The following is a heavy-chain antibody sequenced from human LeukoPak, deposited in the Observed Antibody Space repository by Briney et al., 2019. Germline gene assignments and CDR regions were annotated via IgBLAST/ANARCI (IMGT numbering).Heavy chain of an antibody. D-gene: IGHD6-19*01. CDR2: ISSGSTI. Sequence: GGSLRPSCAASGFTLSSYEMNWVSQAPGRGLGWVSYISSGSTIYTADSVKGRFTISRDNAKNSLYLQMNSLRAEDTAVYYCARESIAGAGAPFDYWGQGTLVTVSS. CDR3: ARESIAGAGAPFDY. CDR1: GFTLSSYE. V-gene: IGHV3-48*03. J-gene: IGHJ4*02.